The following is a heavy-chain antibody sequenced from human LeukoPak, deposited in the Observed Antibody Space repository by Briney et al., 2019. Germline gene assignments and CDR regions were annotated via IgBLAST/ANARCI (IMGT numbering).Heavy chain of an antibody. CDR1: GGSFSGYY. V-gene: IGHV4-34*01. CDR3: ARGSPRYSSGWYNYFDY. J-gene: IGHJ4*02. CDR2: INHSGNT. D-gene: IGHD6-19*01. Sequence: SETLSLTCAVYGGSFSGYYWSWIRQPPGKGLEWIGEINHSGNTNYNPSLKSRVTISVDTSKNQFSLKLSSVTAADTAVYYCARGSPRYSSGWYNYFDYWGQGTLVTVSS.